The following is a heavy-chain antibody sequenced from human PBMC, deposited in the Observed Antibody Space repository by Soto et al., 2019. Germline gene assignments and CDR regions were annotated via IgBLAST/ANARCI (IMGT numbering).Heavy chain of an antibody. Sequence: GASVKVSCKASGGTFSSYTISWVRQAPGQGLEWMGRIIPILGIANYAQKFQGRVTITADKSTSTAYMELSSLRSEDTAVYYCALIVTIFESSYLMDFCGKGSTDTGSS. J-gene: IGHJ6*03. CDR1: GGTFSSYT. CDR3: ALIVTIFESSYLMDF. CDR2: IIPILGIA. V-gene: IGHV1-69*02. D-gene: IGHD3-3*01.